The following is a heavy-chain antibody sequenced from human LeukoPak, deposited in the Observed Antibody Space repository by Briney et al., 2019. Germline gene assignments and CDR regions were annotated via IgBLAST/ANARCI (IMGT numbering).Heavy chain of an antibody. CDR2: TRYDGNNK. V-gene: IGHV3-30*02. J-gene: IGHJ6*02. Sequence: GGSLRLSCAASGFTFSNYGMHWVRQAPGKGLEWVAFTRYDGNNKYYADSVKGRFTISRDNSKNTLYLQMNSLRAEDTAVYYCAKDCKQAPNFRGDGMDVWGQGTTVTVSS. D-gene: IGHD4/OR15-4a*01. CDR3: AKDCKQAPNFRGDGMDV. CDR1: GFTFSNYG.